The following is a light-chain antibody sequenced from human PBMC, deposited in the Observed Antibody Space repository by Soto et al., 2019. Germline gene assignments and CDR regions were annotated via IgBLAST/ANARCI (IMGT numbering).Light chain of an antibody. V-gene: IGKV2-28*01. CDR2: MGS. CDR3: MQSLHTPLFT. Sequence: DIVMTQSPLSLPVTPGEPASISCRSSQSLLHSTGYNYLDWYLQKPGQSPQLLIYMGSYRASGVPDRFSGSGSGTDFTLKISRVEAEDVGVYYCMQSLHTPLFTFGPGTKVDIK. J-gene: IGKJ3*01. CDR1: QSLLHSTGYNY.